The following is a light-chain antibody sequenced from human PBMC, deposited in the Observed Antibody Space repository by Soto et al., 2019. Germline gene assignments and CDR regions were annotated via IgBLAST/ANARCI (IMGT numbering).Light chain of an antibody. Sequence: DIKLTQSPSFQSAYVEDRVTITCRDRQGIRSYLAWYQQKAGKAPKLLIYAASSLQSGVPSSFSCSGSGTEFTLTISSLQPEDCATYYCQHLISYPLNFGGGTKVDTK. CDR2: AAS. CDR1: QGIRSY. J-gene: IGKJ4*01. CDR3: QHLISYPLN. V-gene: IGKV1-9*01.